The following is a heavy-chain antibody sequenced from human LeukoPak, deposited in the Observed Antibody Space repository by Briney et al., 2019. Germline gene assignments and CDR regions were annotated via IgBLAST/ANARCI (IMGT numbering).Heavy chain of an antibody. CDR3: ANGPHYNILTGFYKVRSHLDY. D-gene: IGHD3-9*01. V-gene: IGHV3-30*02. J-gene: IGHJ4*02. Sequence: GGSLRLSCAASGFTFSDYNMNWVRQAPGKGLEWLAFMRYDGSNTHYADSVKGRFTISRDNSKNTLFLQMNSLRSEDTALYYCANGPHYNILTGFYKVRSHLDYWGQGTLVTVSS. CDR1: GFTFSDYN. CDR2: MRYDGSNT.